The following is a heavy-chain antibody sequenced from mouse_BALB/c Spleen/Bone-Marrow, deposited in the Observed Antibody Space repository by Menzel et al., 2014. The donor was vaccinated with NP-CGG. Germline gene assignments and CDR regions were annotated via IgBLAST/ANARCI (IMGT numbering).Heavy chain of an antibody. CDR3: ARQGSSGFYAMDY. Sequence: QVQLKQSGPELVKPGASVMISCKASGYTFTSYYIHWVKQRPGQGLEWIGWIYPGNVNTKYNEKFKGKATLTADRSSSTAYMQLSSLTSEDSAVYFCARQGSSGFYAMDYWGQGTSVTVSS. V-gene: IGHV1S56*01. D-gene: IGHD3-1*01. CDR2: IYPGNVNT. J-gene: IGHJ4*01. CDR1: GYTFTSYY.